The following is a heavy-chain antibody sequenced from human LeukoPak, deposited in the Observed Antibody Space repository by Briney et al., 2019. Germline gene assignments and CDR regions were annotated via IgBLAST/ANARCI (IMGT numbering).Heavy chain of an antibody. D-gene: IGHD3-22*01. J-gene: IGHJ6*03. CDR2: ISSSSSYI. V-gene: IGHV3-21*04. CDR1: GFTFSSYS. CDR3: ASAILPEVVVIPEYYYYYMDV. Sequence: PGGSLRLSCAASGFTFSSYSMNWVRQAPGKGLEWVSSISSSSSYIYYADSVKGRFTISRDNAKNSLYLQMNSLRAEDTALYYCASAILPEVVVIPEYYYYYMDVWGKGTTVTVSS.